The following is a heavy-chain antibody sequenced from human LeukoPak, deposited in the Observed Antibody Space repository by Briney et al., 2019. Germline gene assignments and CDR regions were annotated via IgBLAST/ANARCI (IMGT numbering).Heavy chain of an antibody. J-gene: IGHJ4*02. Sequence: PSETLSLTCTVSGGSIRSSYYYWGWIRQPPGKGLEWIGSIYDSGSTYYNPSLKSRVTISVDTSKNQFSLKLNSVTAADMAVYYCARGAPPNSRLIDYWGQGTLVTVSS. CDR2: IYDSGST. D-gene: IGHD2/OR15-2a*01. V-gene: IGHV4-39*01. CDR3: ARGAPPNSRLIDY. CDR1: GGSIRSSYYY.